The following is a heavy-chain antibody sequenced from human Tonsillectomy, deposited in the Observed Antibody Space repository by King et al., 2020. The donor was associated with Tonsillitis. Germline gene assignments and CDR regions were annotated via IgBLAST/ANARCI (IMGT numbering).Heavy chain of an antibody. V-gene: IGHV4-59*01. CDR1: GGSISSYY. CDR3: ALQPGIAAAGFDY. Sequence: VQLQESGPGLVKPSETLSLTCTVSGGSISSYYWSWIRQPPGKGLEWIGYIYYSGSTNYNPSLKSRVTISVDTSKNQFSLKLSAVPAADTAVYYCALQPGIAAAGFDYWGQGTLVTVSS. CDR2: IYYSGST. J-gene: IGHJ4*02. D-gene: IGHD6-13*01.